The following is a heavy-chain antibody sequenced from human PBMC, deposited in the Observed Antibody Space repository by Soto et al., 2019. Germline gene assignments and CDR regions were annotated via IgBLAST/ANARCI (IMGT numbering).Heavy chain of an antibody. Sequence: QVQLVQSGAEVKKPGSSVRVSCKASGGTVSSFAISWVRQAPGQGLEWMGGIVPILGTAYYAQNFQGRVTITADESTNTAFMELTGLRSEDTAVYYCARGGYSSNWRFDYWGQGTLVTVSS. J-gene: IGHJ4*02. V-gene: IGHV1-69*01. CDR3: ARGGYSSNWRFDY. CDR2: IVPILGTA. CDR1: GGTVSSFA. D-gene: IGHD6-13*01.